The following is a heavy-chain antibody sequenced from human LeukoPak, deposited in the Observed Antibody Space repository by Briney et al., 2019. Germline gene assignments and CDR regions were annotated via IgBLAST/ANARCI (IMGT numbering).Heavy chain of an antibody. CDR3: AKDEQLEQLNWFDP. V-gene: IGHV3-30*18. CDR2: ILYDGSNK. J-gene: IGHJ5*02. CDR1: EFTFSSYA. Sequence: GGSLRLSCAASEFTFSSYAMHWVRQAPGKGLEWVAVILYDGSNKKYADSVKGRFTISRDNSKNTLYLQMNSLRAEDTAVYYCAKDEQLEQLNWFDPWGQGTLVTVSS. D-gene: IGHD1/OR15-1a*01.